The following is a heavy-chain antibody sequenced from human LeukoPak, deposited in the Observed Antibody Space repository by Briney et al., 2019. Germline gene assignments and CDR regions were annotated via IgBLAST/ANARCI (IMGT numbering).Heavy chain of an antibody. V-gene: IGHV4-4*02. Sequence: SETLSLTCTVSGGSISSSNWWGWVRQPPGKGLECIGEIHHSGTTNYHPSLRSRVTISVDTSKNHVYLTLNSVAAADTAIYYCAASLWFGVNPEYWGQGTLVTVSS. CDR3: AASLWFGVNPEY. J-gene: IGHJ4*02. D-gene: IGHD3-10*01. CDR1: GGSISSSNW. CDR2: IHHSGTT.